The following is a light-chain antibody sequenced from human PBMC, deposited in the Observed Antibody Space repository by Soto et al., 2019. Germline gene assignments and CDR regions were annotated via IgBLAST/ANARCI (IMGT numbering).Light chain of an antibody. CDR2: EVT. J-gene: IGLJ1*01. Sequence: QSVLTQPASVSGSPGQSITISCTGAGSDVGGYNYVSWYQQHPGKAPKLLIYEVTNRPSGVSNRFSGSKSGNTASLTISGLRAEDEADYYCSSYTTSTTPYVFGTGTKVTVL. CDR3: SSYTTSTTPYV. CDR1: GSDVGGYNY. V-gene: IGLV2-14*01.